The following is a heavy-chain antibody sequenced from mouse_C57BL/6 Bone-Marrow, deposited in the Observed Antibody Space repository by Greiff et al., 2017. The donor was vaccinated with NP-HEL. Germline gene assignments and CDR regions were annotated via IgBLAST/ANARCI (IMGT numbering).Heavy chain of an antibody. J-gene: IGHJ1*03. CDR1: GFTFSDAW. CDR2: IRNKANNHAT. D-gene: IGHD2-2*01. CDR3: TGIYYGYDGGYWYFDV. V-gene: IGHV6-6*01. Sequence: EVNVVESGGGLVQPGGSMKLSCAASGFTFSDAWMDWVRQSPEKGLEWVAEIRNKANNHATYYAESVKGRFTISRDDSKSSVYLQMNSLRAEDTGIYYCTGIYYGYDGGYWYFDVWGTGTTVTVSS.